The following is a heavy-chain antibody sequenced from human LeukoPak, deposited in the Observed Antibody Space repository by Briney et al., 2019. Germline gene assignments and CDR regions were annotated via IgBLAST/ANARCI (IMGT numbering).Heavy chain of an antibody. CDR3: AKDRLLNCRGDCYIFDY. D-gene: IGHD2-21*02. CDR2: ISGSGGST. J-gene: IGHJ4*02. CDR1: GFTFSNFG. V-gene: IGHV3-23*01. Sequence: GGSLRLSCAASGFTFSNFGMSWVRQAPGKGLEWVSVISGSGGSTYYADSVKGRFSISRDNSKNTLYLQVNGLRTEDTAVYYCAKDRLLNCRGDCYIFDYWGQGTVVTVSS.